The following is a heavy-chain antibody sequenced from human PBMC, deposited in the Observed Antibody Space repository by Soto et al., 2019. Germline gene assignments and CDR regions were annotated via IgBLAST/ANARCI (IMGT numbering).Heavy chain of an antibody. CDR1: GFIFSSYT. J-gene: IGHJ6*02. D-gene: IGHD3-22*01. CDR3: ARVSSTIIAVVHGLGLDV. V-gene: IGHV3-30-3*01. CDR2: MSYDEGTE. Sequence: QVQLVESGGGVVQPGRSLRLSCAASGFIFSSYTMHWVRQAPGKGLECVALMSYDEGTEYYADSVKGRFTISRDNSNNTLYIPITSLRAEDTAVYYCARVSSTIIAVVHGLGLDVWGQGTTVTVAS.